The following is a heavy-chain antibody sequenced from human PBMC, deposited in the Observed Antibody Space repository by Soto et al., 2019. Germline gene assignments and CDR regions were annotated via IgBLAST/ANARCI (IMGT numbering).Heavy chain of an antibody. D-gene: IGHD6-6*01. V-gene: IGHV3-21*01. J-gene: IGHJ4*02. CDR2: ITSSSSSL. CDR3: ASRGSVAERPGN. Sequence: EVYLVESGGGLVKPGGSLRRSCAASGFTFSRYIMNWVSQAPGKGLEWVASITSSSSSLYYAESVKGRFTSSRDNAKNSLYLQMNSMRAEDPAVYYCASRGSVAERPGNWGKRTLVTVS. CDR1: GFTFSRYI.